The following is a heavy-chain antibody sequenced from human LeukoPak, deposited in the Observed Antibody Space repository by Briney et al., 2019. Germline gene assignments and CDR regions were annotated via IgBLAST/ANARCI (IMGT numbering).Heavy chain of an antibody. Sequence: PGGSLRLSCAASGFTFSSYAMSWVRQAPGKGLEWGSAISGSGGSTYYADSVKGRFTISRDNSKNTLYLQMNSLRAEDTAVYYCAKGVGYYYDSSGYHDAFDIWGQGTMVTVSS. J-gene: IGHJ3*02. CDR1: GFTFSSYA. CDR2: ISGSGGST. V-gene: IGHV3-23*01. D-gene: IGHD3-22*01. CDR3: AKGVGYYYDSSGYHDAFDI.